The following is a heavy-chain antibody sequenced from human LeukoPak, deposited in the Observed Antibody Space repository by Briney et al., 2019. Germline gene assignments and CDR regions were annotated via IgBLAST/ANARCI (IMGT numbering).Heavy chain of an antibody. Sequence: GGSLRLSCAASGFTFSSYGMHWVRQAPGKGLEWVAFIRFDGSNKYYADSVKGRFTISRDSSKNTLYLQMKSLRSDDTAVYYCARGKWELPVPRAFDTWGQGTMVTVSS. V-gene: IGHV3-30*02. CDR2: IRFDGSNK. CDR3: ARGKWELPVPRAFDT. J-gene: IGHJ3*02. CDR1: GFTFSSYG. D-gene: IGHD1-26*01.